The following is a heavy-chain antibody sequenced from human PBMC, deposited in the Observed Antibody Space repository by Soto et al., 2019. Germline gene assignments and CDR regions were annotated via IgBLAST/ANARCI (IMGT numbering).Heavy chain of an antibody. CDR2: IYYSGST. Sequence: SETLSLTCTVSGCSICSSSYYWGWIRQPPGKGLEWIGSIYYSGSTYYNPSLKGRVTMSVDTSKNQFSLKLTSVNTADTAIYYCTRGGDPYKTGHWGQGTLVTVSS. V-gene: IGHV4-39*07. D-gene: IGHD2-21*01. CDR3: TRGGDPYKTGH. J-gene: IGHJ4*02. CDR1: GCSICSSSYY.